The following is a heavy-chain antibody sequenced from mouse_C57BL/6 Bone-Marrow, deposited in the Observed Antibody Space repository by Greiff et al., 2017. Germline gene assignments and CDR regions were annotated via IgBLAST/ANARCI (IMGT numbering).Heavy chain of an antibody. D-gene: IGHD1-1*01. Sequence: QVQLQQSGPELVKPGASVKLSCKASGYTFTSYDINWVKQRPGQGLEWIGWIYPRDGSTEYNEKFKGKATLTVDTSSSTAYMELHSLTSEDSAVYFGARDYGSSYWYFDVWGTGTTVTVSS. CDR2: IYPRDGST. J-gene: IGHJ1*03. CDR1: GYTFTSYD. CDR3: ARDYGSSYWYFDV. V-gene: IGHV1-85*01.